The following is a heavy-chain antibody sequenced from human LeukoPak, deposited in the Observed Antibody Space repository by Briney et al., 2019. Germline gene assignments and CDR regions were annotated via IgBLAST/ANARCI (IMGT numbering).Heavy chain of an antibody. CDR3: ARAGDMVRGVGEIDY. V-gene: IGHV4-59*01. Sequence: SETLSLTCTVSGGSISSYYWSWIRQPPGKGQEWIGYIYYSGSTNYNPSLKSRVTISVDTSKNQFSLKLSSVTAADTAVYYCARAGDMVRGVGEIDYWGQGTLVTVSS. CDR2: IYYSGST. J-gene: IGHJ4*02. D-gene: IGHD3-10*01. CDR1: GGSISSYY.